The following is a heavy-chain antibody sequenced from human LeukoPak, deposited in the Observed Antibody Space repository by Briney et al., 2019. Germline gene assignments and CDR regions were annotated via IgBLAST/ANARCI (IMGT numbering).Heavy chain of an antibody. CDR2: ISGSGGST. Sequence: GGSLRLSCAASGFTFSTYAMNWVRQAQGRGLEWGSVISGSGGSTWYADSVKGRFTISRDNSKNTLYLQMNRLRAEDTATYYCAKYRTGPPYGLDVWGQGTTVTVSS. CDR1: GFTFSTYA. CDR3: AKYRTGPPYGLDV. J-gene: IGHJ6*02. D-gene: IGHD1-26*01. V-gene: IGHV3-23*01.